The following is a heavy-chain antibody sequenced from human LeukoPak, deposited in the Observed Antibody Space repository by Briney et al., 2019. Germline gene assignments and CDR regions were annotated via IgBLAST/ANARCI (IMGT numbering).Heavy chain of an antibody. J-gene: IGHJ4*02. V-gene: IGHV3-23*01. CDR3: AKDPYCTSASCYPDS. D-gene: IGHD2-2*01. Sequence: PGGSLRLSXGASGFTFCTYAMSWVRQAPEKGLEWISAITASGANTYYADSVKGRFTISRDNSKNTLYLQMNSLRAEDTAVYYCAKDPYCTSASCYPDSWGQGTLVTVSS. CDR1: GFTFCTYA. CDR2: ITASGANT.